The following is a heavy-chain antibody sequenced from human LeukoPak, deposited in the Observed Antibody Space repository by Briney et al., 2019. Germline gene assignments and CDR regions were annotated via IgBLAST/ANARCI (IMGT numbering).Heavy chain of an antibody. V-gene: IGHV1-8*01. Sequence: ASVKVSCKASGYTFTSYVINWVRQATGQGLEWMGWMNPNSGNTGYAQKFQGRVTMTRNTSISTAYMELSSLRSEDTAVYYCARVINGDYYDSSGYYDWGQGTLVTVSS. D-gene: IGHD3-22*01. J-gene: IGHJ4*02. CDR1: GYTFTSYV. CDR2: MNPNSGNT. CDR3: ARVINGDYYDSSGYYD.